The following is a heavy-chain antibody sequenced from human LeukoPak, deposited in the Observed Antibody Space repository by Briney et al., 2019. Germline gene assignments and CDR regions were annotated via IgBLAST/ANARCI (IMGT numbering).Heavy chain of an antibody. J-gene: IGHJ4*02. V-gene: IGHV4-34*01. CDR3: AIRFPPDY. CDR2: INHSGST. CDR1: GGSISSYY. D-gene: IGHD2-21*01. Sequence: PSETLSLTCTVSGGSISSYYWSWIRQPPGKGLEWIGEINHSGSTNYNPSLKSRVTISVDTSKNQFSLKLSSVTAADTAVYYCAIRFPPDYWGQGTLVTVSS.